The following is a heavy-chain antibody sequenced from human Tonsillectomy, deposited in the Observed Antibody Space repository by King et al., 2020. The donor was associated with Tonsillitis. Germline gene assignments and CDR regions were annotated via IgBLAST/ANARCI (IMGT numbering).Heavy chain of an antibody. V-gene: IGHV5-51*01. J-gene: IGHJ4*02. CDR2: IYPGDSDT. D-gene: IGHD6-19*01. CDR3: ARHREQWLGPIGY. Sequence: QLVQSGAEVKKPGESLKISCKGSGYSFSSYWTGWVRQMPGKGLEWMGTIYPGDSDTRYNPSFQGQVTISADKSISTAYLQWSSLKASDTAMYYCARHREQWLGPIGYWGQGTLVTVSS. CDR1: GYSFSSYW.